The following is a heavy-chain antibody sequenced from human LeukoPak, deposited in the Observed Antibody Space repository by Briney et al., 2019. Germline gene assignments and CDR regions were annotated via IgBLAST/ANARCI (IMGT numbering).Heavy chain of an antibody. D-gene: IGHD6-19*01. Sequence: PSETLSLTCTVSGGSIRSYYWNWIRQPPGRGLEWIGYMYYSGRTNYDPSLKSRVTISVDTSKSQFSLKLNSVTAADTAVYYCARVRSIAVVGDAFDIWGQGTMVTVSS. CDR1: GGSIRSYY. J-gene: IGHJ3*02. CDR2: MYYSGRT. V-gene: IGHV4-59*01. CDR3: ARVRSIAVVGDAFDI.